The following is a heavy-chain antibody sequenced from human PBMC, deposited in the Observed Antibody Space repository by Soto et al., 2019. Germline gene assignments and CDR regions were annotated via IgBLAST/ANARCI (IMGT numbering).Heavy chain of an antibody. CDR3: ARLPYDSSGYRLDP. Sequence: LSLTCTVSGGSISSGGYYWSWIRQHPGKGLEWIGYIYYSGSTYYNPSLKSRVTISVDTSKNRFSLKLSSVTAADTAVYYCARLPYDSSGYRLDPWGQGTLVTVSS. V-gene: IGHV4-31*03. J-gene: IGHJ5*02. CDR2: IYYSGST. D-gene: IGHD3-22*01. CDR1: GGSISSGGYY.